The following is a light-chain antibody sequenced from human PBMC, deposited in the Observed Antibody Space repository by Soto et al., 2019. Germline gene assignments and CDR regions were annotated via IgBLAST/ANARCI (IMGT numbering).Light chain of an antibody. V-gene: IGLV1-47*01. J-gene: IGLJ3*02. CDR1: SSNIGGTY. CDR3: ASWVGSRSRGV. CDR2: RSN. Sequence: QSVLTQPPSASGTPGQSVTISCSGSSSNIGGTYVSWFQQVPGTAPKLLIYRSNQRPSGVPDRFSGSKSGTSAALAISGLRSEDEADYYCASWVGSRSRGVFGGGTTVTVL.